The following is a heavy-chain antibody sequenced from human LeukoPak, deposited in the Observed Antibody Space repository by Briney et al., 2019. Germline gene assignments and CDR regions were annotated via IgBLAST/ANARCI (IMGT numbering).Heavy chain of an antibody. CDR3: ASGSSTGYGYFDY. CDR2: IYSGGST. V-gene: IGHV3-66*02. Sequence: GGSLRLSCAASGFTVSSNYMSWVRQAPGKGLEWVSVIYSGGSTYYADSVKGRFTISRDNSKNTLYLQMNSLRAEDTAVYYYASGSSTGYGYFDYWRQGTLVTVSS. D-gene: IGHD2-2*01. J-gene: IGHJ4*02. CDR1: GFTVSSNY.